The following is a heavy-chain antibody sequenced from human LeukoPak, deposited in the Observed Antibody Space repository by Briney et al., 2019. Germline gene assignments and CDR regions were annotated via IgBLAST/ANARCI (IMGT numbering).Heavy chain of an antibody. V-gene: IGHV4-30-2*01. CDR3: ARQVSTVTPDY. Sequence: SETLSLTCAVSGGSIGSGGYSWSWIRQPPGKGLEWIGYIYHSGSTYYNPSLKSRVTTSVDTSKKQFSLKLRSVTAADTAVYYCARQVSTVTPDYWGQGTLVTVSS. CDR1: GGSIGSGGYS. J-gene: IGHJ4*02. D-gene: IGHD4-17*01. CDR2: IYHSGST.